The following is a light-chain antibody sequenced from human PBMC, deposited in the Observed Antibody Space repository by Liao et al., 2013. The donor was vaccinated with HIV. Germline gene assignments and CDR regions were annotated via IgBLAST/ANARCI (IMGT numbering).Light chain of an antibody. CDR1: ALPKQY. CDR3: QAWGSRTAV. V-gene: IGLV3-1*01. J-gene: IGLJ3*02. Sequence: SYELTQPPSVSVSPGQTARITCSGDALPKQYAYWYQQKPGQSPVLVIYQDSKRPSGIPERFSGSNSGNTATLTISGTQAMDEADYYCQAWGSRTAVFGGGTKLTVL. CDR2: QDS.